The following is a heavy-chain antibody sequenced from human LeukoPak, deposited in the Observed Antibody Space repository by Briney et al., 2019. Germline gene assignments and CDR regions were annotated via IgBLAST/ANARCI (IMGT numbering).Heavy chain of an antibody. V-gene: IGHV4-59*12. Sequence: PSETLSLTCTVSGGSSRSYYWSWIRQPPGKGLEWIGYIFYSGSTNYNPSLKSRVTISVDTSKNQFSLKLSSVTAADTAVYYCARDLSTYYYDSSGYSLTHYDYWGQGTLVTVSS. CDR3: ARDLSTYYYDSSGYSLTHYDY. J-gene: IGHJ4*02. CDR1: GGSSRSYY. D-gene: IGHD3-22*01. CDR2: IFYSGST.